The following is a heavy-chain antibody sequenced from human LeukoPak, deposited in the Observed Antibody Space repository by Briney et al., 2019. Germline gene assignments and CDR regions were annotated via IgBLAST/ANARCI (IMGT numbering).Heavy chain of an antibody. Sequence: GGSLRLSCAASGFIFDDYGMSWVRQAPGKGLEWVSGINWNGGSTGYADSVKGRFTISRDNAKNSLYLQMNSLRAEDTALYYCARIMYYYDSRGYTYYFDNWGQGTLVTVSS. CDR2: INWNGGST. D-gene: IGHD3-22*01. CDR3: ARIMYYYDSRGYTYYFDN. J-gene: IGHJ4*02. CDR1: GFIFDDYG. V-gene: IGHV3-20*04.